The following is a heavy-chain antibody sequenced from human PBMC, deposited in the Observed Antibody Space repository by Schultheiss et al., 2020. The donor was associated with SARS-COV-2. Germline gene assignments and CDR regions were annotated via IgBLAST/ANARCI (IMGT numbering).Heavy chain of an antibody. J-gene: IGHJ6*02. CDR1: GFTFSSYG. Sequence: GGSLRLSCAASGFTFSSYGMHWVRQAPGKGLEWVAVIWYDGSNKYYADSVKGRFTISRDNSKNTLYLQMNSLKTEDTAVYYCTKVALLLWFRELAKNTYGMDVWGQGTTVTVSS. CDR2: IWYDGSNK. V-gene: IGHV3-33*06. CDR3: TKVALLLWFRELAKNTYGMDV. D-gene: IGHD3-10*01.